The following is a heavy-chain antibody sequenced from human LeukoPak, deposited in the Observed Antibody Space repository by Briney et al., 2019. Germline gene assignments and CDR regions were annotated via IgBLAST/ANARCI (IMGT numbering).Heavy chain of an antibody. CDR1: GFTFSNYW. CDR3: AREFEGQEAGAYGSGSYLVFDI. CDR2: ITSDASST. V-gene: IGHV3-74*01. J-gene: IGHJ3*02. Sequence: GGSLRLFCAASGFTFSNYWMHWVRRAPGKGLVWVSRITSDASSTSYADSVKGRFTISRDNAKNTLYLRMNSLRAEDTAVYYCAREFEGQEAGAYGSGSYLVFDIWGQGTMVTVSA. D-gene: IGHD3-10*01.